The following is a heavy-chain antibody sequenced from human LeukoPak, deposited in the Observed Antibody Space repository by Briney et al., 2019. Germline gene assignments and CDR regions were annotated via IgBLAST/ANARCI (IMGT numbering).Heavy chain of an antibody. CDR2: IGTAGNT. J-gene: IGHJ4*02. D-gene: IGHD6-19*01. CDR3: ARSKSYSSGWTDFDC. V-gene: IGHV3-13*01. Sequence: GGSLRLSCAAPGFTFSSHDMHWVRQPTGKGLERVSVIGTAGNTYYTDSVKGRFTISRENAKNSLYLQMDNLRAEDTAVYYCARSKSYSSGWTDFDCWGQGTLVTVSS. CDR1: GFTFSSHD.